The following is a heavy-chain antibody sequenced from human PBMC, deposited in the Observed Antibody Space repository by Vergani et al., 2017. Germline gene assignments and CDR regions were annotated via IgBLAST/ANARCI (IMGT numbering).Heavy chain of an antibody. CDR2: IYYSGNT. D-gene: IGHD3-3*01. V-gene: IGHV4-31*03. CDR1: GGSISSGGYY. J-gene: IGHJ5*02. Sequence: QVQLQESGPGLVKPSQTLSLTCTVSGGSISSGGYYWSWIRQHPGKGLEWIGYIYYSGNTYFNPSLKNRVSMSADTSKNQVSLKVSSVTAADTAVYYCARSSRFESSWFDPWGQGVPVIVSS. CDR3: ARSSRFESSWFDP.